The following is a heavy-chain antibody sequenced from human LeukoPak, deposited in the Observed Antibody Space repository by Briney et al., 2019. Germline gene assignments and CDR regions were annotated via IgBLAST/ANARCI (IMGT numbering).Heavy chain of an antibody. D-gene: IGHD3-22*01. V-gene: IGHV1-69*13. Sequence: ASVKVSCKASGGTFSSYAISWVRQGPGQGLEWMGGIIPIFGTANYAQKFQGRVTITADESTSTAYMELSSLRSEDTVVYYCARVRDSSGYQAAFDIWGQGTMVTVSS. CDR1: GGTFSSYA. CDR3: ARVRDSSGYQAAFDI. J-gene: IGHJ3*02. CDR2: IIPIFGTA.